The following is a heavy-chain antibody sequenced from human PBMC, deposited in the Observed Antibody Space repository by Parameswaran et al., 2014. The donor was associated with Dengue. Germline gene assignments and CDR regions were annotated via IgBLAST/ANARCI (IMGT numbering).Heavy chain of an antibody. Sequence: WVRQAPGQGLEWMGWINPNSGGANYAQNFQGRVTLTRDASISTAYMELTRLRSDDTAVYYCARGLGGTVDLWGHGTLVTVSS. V-gene: IGHV1-2*02. CDR3: ARGLGGTVDL. CDR2: INPNSGGA. J-gene: IGHJ2*01. D-gene: IGHD1-26*01.